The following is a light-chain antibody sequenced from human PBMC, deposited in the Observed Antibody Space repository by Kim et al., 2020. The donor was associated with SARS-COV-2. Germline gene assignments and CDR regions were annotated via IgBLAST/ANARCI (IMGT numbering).Light chain of an antibody. J-gene: IGLJ2*01. CDR3: NSRDSNNNVV. V-gene: IGLV3-19*01. CDR2: GKN. CDR1: CLRSYY. Sequence: SSELTQDPAVSVALGQTGRITCQGDCLRSYYATWYQQKPGQASIVVIYGKNNRPSGIPERFSCFSSGNTASLTITGTQAGDEADYYCNSRDSNNNVVFG.